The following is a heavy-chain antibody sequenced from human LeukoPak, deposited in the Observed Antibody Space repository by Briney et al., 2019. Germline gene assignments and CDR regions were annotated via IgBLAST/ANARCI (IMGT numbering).Heavy chain of an antibody. D-gene: IGHD2-8*01. CDR1: GFTFSDYY. J-gene: IGHJ4*02. CDR3: AKGHTYGMI. Sequence: PGGSLRLFCAASGFTFSDYYMIWLRQTTGKGPEWVSYLSRSGTTMEYAKSVKGRLTISRDNAKDSLYLQMNSLEAEDTAVYYCAKGHTYGMIWGQGTLVSVSS. V-gene: IGHV3-11*01. CDR2: LSRSGTTM.